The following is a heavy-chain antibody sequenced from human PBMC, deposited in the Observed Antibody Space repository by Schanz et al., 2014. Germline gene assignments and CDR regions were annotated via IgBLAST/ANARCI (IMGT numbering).Heavy chain of an antibody. CDR2: IVPIAGIT. Sequence: QVHLVQSGAEVKKPGSSVKVSCKASGGTFSSDTFSWVRQAPGQGLEWMGRIVPIAGITNYAQRFQGRVTITADKSSDTAYMELSSLRSEDTAMYYCARDFSAYVGNYFDYWGQGTLVTVSS. V-gene: IGHV1-69*08. CDR3: ARDFSAYVGNYFDY. D-gene: IGHD5-12*01. J-gene: IGHJ4*02. CDR1: GGTFSSDT.